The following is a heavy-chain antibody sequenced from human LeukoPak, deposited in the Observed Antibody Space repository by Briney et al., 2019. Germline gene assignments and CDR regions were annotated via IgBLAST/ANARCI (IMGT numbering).Heavy chain of an antibody. CDR2: IYPDDSDI. Sequence: GESLKISCKGSGNSFISSWIGWVRQMPGKGLEWMGIIYPDDSDITYSPSFQGQVTISVDKSTSTAYLQWSSLKASDTAMYYCARRVFGTGADYWGQGTLVTVSS. J-gene: IGHJ4*02. CDR1: GNSFISSW. V-gene: IGHV5-51*01. D-gene: IGHD3-16*01. CDR3: ARRVFGTGADY.